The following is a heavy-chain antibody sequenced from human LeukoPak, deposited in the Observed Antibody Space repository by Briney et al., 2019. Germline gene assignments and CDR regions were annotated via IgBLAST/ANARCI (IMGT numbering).Heavy chain of an antibody. J-gene: IGHJ4*02. CDR1: GGSISSYY. V-gene: IGHV4-59*01. CDR2: IYYSGST. D-gene: IGHD4/OR15-4a*01. Sequence: SETLSLTCTVSGGSISSYYWSWIRQPPGKGLEWIGYIYYSGSTNYNPSLKSRVTISVDTSKNQFSLKLSSVTAADTAVYYCARDDYAYFDYWGQGTLSPSPQ. CDR3: ARDDYAYFDY.